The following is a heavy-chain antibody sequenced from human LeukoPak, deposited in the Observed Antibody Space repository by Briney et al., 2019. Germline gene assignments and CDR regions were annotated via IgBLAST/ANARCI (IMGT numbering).Heavy chain of an antibody. CDR1: GYTFTSYY. Sequence: ASVKVSCKASGYTFTSYYMHWVRQAPGQGLEWMGIINPSGGSTSYAQKFQGRVTMTRDMSTSTVYMELSSLKASDTAMYYCARRPAVTTDINWLDPWGQGTLVTVSS. CDR2: INPSGGST. CDR3: ARRPAVTTDINWLDP. V-gene: IGHV1-46*01. D-gene: IGHD4-17*01. J-gene: IGHJ5*02.